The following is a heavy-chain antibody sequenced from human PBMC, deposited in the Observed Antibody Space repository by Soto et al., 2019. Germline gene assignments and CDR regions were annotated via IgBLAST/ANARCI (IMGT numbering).Heavy chain of an antibody. Sequence: SETLSLTCAVSGYSISSGYYWGWIRQPPGKGLEWIGSIYHSGSTYYNPSLKSRVTISVDTSKNQFSLKLSSVTAADTAVYYCARTGAVAGNDGTFDYWGQGTLVTVS. CDR3: ARTGAVAGNDGTFDY. V-gene: IGHV4-38-2*01. J-gene: IGHJ4*02. D-gene: IGHD6-19*01. CDR2: IYHSGST. CDR1: GYSISSGYY.